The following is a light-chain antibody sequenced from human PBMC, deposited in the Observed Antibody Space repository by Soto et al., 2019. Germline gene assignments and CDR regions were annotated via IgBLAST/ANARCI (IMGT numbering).Light chain of an antibody. J-gene: IGLJ3*02. Sequence: QSVLTQPPSVSAAPGQKVTITCSGSSFNMGSNFVSGDQQLPGTAPKLLIYDNNERPSGTPDRFSGSKSGTSATLDITGLQTGDEADYYCGTWDTGLAGVVFGGGTKLTVL. CDR3: GTWDTGLAGVV. CDR1: SFNMGSNF. V-gene: IGLV1-51*01. CDR2: DNN.